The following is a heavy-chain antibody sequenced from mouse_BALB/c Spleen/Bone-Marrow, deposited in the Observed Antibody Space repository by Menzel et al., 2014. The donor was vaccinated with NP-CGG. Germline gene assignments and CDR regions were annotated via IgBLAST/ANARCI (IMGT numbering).Heavy chain of an antibody. Sequence: EVKLVESGGGLVKPGGSLKLSCAASGFTFSSYTMSWVRQTPVKRLEWVATISSGGSYTYYPDSVKGRFTISRDNAKNTLYLQMSSLKSEDTAMYYCTRDGKGNYDYAMDYWGRGTSVTVSS. CDR3: TRDGKGNYDYAMDY. D-gene: IGHD2-1*01. V-gene: IGHV5-6-4*01. CDR2: ISSGGSYT. J-gene: IGHJ4*01. CDR1: GFTFSSYT.